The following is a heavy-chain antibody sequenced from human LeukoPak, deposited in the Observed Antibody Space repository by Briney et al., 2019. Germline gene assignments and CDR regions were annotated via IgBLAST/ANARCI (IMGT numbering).Heavy chain of an antibody. CDR2: IGGGGEST. V-gene: IGHV3-23*01. CDR3: AKVLSGSQDY. J-gene: IGHJ4*02. CDR1: GFTFSSYA. D-gene: IGHD1-26*01. Sequence: GGSLRRSGAASGFTFSSYAMSWVRQAPGRGLEWVSTIGGGGESTYYADSGKGRITISRDKSKNRVYLQMKSLRAEDTAVYYCAKVLSGSQDYWGQGTLVTVFS.